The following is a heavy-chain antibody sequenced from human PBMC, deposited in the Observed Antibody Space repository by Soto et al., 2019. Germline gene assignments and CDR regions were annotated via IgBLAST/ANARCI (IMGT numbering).Heavy chain of an antibody. CDR1: GGTFSSYT. CDR2: IIPILGIA. Sequence: QVQLVQSGAEVKKPGSSVKVSCKASGGTFSSYTISWVRQAPGQGLEWMGRIIPILGIANYAQKFQGRVTIPADKSTSTAYMELSSLRSEDTAVYYCARAGGYCSSTSCYDGGDYWGQGTLVTVSS. V-gene: IGHV1-69*02. J-gene: IGHJ4*02. CDR3: ARAGGYCSSTSCYDGGDY. D-gene: IGHD2-2*01.